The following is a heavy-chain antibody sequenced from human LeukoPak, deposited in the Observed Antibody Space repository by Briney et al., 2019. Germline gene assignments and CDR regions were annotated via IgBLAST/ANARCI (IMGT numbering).Heavy chain of an antibody. CDR1: GFTFSSYA. D-gene: IGHD3-9*01. CDR3: ARGFDGHNAFDI. V-gene: IGHV4-30-4*08. Sequence: LRLSCAASGFTFSSYAMSWIRQPPGKGLEWIGYIYYSGGTSYNPSLKSRVTISVDTSKNQFSLRLSSVTAADTAVYHCARGFDGHNAFDIWGQGTMVTVSS. J-gene: IGHJ3*02. CDR2: IYYSGGT.